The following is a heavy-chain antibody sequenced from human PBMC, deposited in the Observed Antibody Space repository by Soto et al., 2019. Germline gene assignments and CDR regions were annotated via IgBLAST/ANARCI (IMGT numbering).Heavy chain of an antibody. V-gene: IGHV4-59*08. Sequence: SETLSLTCTVSGGSISSYYWSWIRQPPGKGLEWIGYIYYSGSTNYNPSLKSRVTISVDTSKNQFSLKLSSVTAADTAVYYCARQYCSSTSCRLDYWGQGTLVTVSS. J-gene: IGHJ4*02. CDR1: GGSISSYY. CDR3: ARQYCSSTSCRLDY. CDR2: IYYSGST. D-gene: IGHD2-2*01.